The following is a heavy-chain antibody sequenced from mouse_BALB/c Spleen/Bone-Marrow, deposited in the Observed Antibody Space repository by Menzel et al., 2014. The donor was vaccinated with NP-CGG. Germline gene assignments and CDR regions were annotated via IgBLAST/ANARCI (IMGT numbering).Heavy chain of an antibody. J-gene: IGHJ2*01. D-gene: IGHD1-1*02. CDR1: GFTLTDYY. Sequence: EVKLMESGGGLVQPGGSLRLSCATSGFTLTDYYMNWVRQPPGKALEWLGFIGNKANGYTTEYSASVKGRFTISRDNSQSILYLQMNTLRAEDSATYYCARDKGGILFDYWGQGTTLTVSS. CDR3: ARDKGGILFDY. CDR2: IGNKANGYTT. V-gene: IGHV7-3*02.